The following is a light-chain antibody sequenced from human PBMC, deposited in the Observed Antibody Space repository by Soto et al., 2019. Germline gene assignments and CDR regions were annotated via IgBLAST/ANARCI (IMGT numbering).Light chain of an antibody. J-gene: IGLJ3*02. CDR2: EVS. CDR3: STTRV. CDR1: SSDVGAYNY. V-gene: IGLV2-14*01. Sequence: SVLTQPASVSGSPGQSITISCTGTSSDVGAYNYVSWYQHHPGKAPKLMIYEVSNRPSGVSNRFSGSKSGNTASLTISGLLAEDEADYTSSTTRVFGGGTKLTVL.